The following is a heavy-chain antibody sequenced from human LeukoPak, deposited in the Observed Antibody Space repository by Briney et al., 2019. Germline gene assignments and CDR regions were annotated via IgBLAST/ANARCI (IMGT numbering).Heavy chain of an antibody. D-gene: IGHD3-9*01. V-gene: IGHV3-21*01. CDR3: ARDGLRYFDWLLPDY. CDR1: GFTFSSYS. CDR2: ISSSSSYI. J-gene: IGHJ4*02. Sequence: GGSLRLSCAASGFTFSSYSTNWVRQAPGKGLEWVSSISSSSSYIYYADSVKGRFTISRDNAKNSLYLQMNSLRAEDTAVYYCARDGLRYFDWLLPDYWGQGTLVTVSS.